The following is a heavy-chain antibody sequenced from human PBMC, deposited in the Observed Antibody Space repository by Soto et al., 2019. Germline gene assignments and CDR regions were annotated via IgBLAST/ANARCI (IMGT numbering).Heavy chain of an antibody. V-gene: IGHV1-18*01. J-gene: IGHJ6*02. D-gene: IGHD4-17*01. CDR1: GYTFTSYG. CDR3: ARWGDYGQSYYYGMDV. Sequence: ASVKVSCKASGYTFTSYGISWVRQAPGQGLEWMGWISAYNGNTNYAQKLQGRVTMTTDTSTSTAYMELRSLRSDDTAVYYCARWGDYGQSYYYGMDVWGQGTTVTVSS. CDR2: ISAYNGNT.